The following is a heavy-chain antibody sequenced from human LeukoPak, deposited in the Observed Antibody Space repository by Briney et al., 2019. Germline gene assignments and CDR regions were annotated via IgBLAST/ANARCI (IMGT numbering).Heavy chain of an antibody. D-gene: IGHD6-13*01. V-gene: IGHV4-38-2*01. J-gene: IGHJ6*04. Sequence: PSETLSLTCAVSGYSISSGYYWGWIRQPPGKGLEWIGSIYHSGSTYYNPSLKGRVTISVDTSKNQFSLKLSSVTAADTAVYYCARGLRSSSWYSYYYYGMDVWGKGTTVTVSS. CDR1: GYSISSGYY. CDR2: IYHSGST. CDR3: ARGLRSSSWYSYYYYGMDV.